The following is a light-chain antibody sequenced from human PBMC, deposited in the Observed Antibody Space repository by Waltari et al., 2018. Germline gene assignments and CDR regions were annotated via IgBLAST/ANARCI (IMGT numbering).Light chain of an antibody. CDR3: ASYTGGTTIL. CDR1: SSDVGSYNR. J-gene: IGLJ2*01. CDR2: EVN. Sequence: QSALTQPPSVSGSPGRSVTISCTGTSSDVGSYNRVSWYQQPPGTAPKLMIYEVNNRPSRVPDRFSGSRSGNTASLTISGLQAEDEGDYYCASYTGGTTILFGGGTRLTVL. V-gene: IGLV2-18*02.